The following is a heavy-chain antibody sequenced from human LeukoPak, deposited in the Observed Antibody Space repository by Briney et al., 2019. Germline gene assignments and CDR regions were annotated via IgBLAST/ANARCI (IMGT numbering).Heavy chain of an antibody. D-gene: IGHD3-3*02. V-gene: IGHV3-7*01. Sequence: GGSLRLSCAASGFTFSMYWMSWVRQAPGKGLEWLANIKQDGSEKYYGDSVKGRFTTSRDNAKNSLDLQMNSLRVEDTAVYYCARDSNLAASNSNGFFQHWGQGALVSVSS. CDR2: IKQDGSEK. CDR3: ARDSNLAASNSNGFFQH. J-gene: IGHJ1*01. CDR1: GFTFSMYW.